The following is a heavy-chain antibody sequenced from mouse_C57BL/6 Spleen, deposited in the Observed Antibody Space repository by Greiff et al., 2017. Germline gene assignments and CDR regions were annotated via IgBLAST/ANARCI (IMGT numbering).Heavy chain of an antibody. CDR3: TYYGRRDYFDY. CDR1: GYTFTDYE. CDR2: IDPETGGT. Sequence: QVQLKESGAELVRPGASVTLSCKASGYTFTDYEMHWVKQTPVHGLEWIGAIDPETGGTAYNQKFKGKAILTADKSSSTAYMELRSLTSEDSAVYYCTYYGRRDYFDYWGQGTTLTVSS. D-gene: IGHD1-1*01. J-gene: IGHJ2*01. V-gene: IGHV1-15*01.